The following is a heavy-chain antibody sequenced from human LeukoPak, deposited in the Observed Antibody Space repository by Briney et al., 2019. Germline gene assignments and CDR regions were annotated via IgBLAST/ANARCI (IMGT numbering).Heavy chain of an antibody. CDR2: INPDGSRT. J-gene: IGHJ3*02. V-gene: IGHV3-74*01. D-gene: IGHD2/OR15-2a*01. CDR1: GFTFSTYW. CDR3: AREARRGVYFYDAFDI. Sequence: GGSLRLSCAASGFTFSTYWVHWVRQAPGKGLVWVSRINPDGSRTDYADSVKGRFTISRDNAKNTLYLQINSLRVDGTAVYFCAREARRGVYFYDAFDIWGQGTLVSVSS.